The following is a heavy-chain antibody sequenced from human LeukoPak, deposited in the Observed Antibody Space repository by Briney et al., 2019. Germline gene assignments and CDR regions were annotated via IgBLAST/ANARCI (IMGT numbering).Heavy chain of an antibody. D-gene: IGHD3-10*01. CDR2: IWYDGSHK. Sequence: GGSLRLSCAASGFTFSSYGMHWVRLAPGKGLEWVAVIWYDGSHKYYADSVKGRFTISRDNSKNTLHLQMNSLRAEDTAVYYCARDLLLWFGELSGDSDYWGQGTLVTVSS. CDR1: GFTFSSYG. V-gene: IGHV3-33*01. J-gene: IGHJ4*02. CDR3: ARDLLLWFGELSGDSDY.